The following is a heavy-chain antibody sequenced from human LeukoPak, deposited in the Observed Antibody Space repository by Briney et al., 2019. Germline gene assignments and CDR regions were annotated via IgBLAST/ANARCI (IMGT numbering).Heavy chain of an antibody. CDR1: GFTFDDHG. Sequence: GGSLRLSCAASGFTFDDHGMSWVRQAPGKGLEWVSGIKWDGGRTGYADSVKGRFTISRDNAKNSLYLQMNSLRAEDTAVYYCARINIGAEDYWGQGTLVTVSS. CDR3: ARINIGAEDY. CDR2: IKWDGGRT. V-gene: IGHV3-20*04. D-gene: IGHD5-12*01. J-gene: IGHJ4*02.